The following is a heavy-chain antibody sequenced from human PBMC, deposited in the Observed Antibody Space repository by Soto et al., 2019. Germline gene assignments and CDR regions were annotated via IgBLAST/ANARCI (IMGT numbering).Heavy chain of an antibody. V-gene: IGHV3-64*01. CDR1: GFTFSNYA. CDR2: ISSNGVGT. D-gene: IGHD6-19*01. Sequence: ESGGGLVQPGGSLRLSCAASGFTFSNYAMDWVRQAPGKVLEYVSGISSNGVGTYYANSVKDRFTISRDNSKNTLYLQMGSLRAEDMAVYYCARREQSDYYYMDVWGKGTSVTVSS. CDR3: ARREQSDYYYMDV. J-gene: IGHJ6*03.